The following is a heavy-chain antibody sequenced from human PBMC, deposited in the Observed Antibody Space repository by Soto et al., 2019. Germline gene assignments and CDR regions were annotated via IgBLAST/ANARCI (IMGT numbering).Heavy chain of an antibody. CDR3: AKGPDPNIGWPYYFDT. D-gene: IGHD6-19*01. CDR1: VFSLANFP. J-gene: IGHJ4*02. V-gene: IGHV3-48*02. Sequence: GSLRLSRVVSVFSLANFPMHWVRQTPGKGLEWISYISPRGDNIYYTESVKGRFTISRDNARNSLYLQMNSLRDEDAALYYCAKGPDPNIGWPYYFDTVDQGVPVTVSS. CDR2: ISPRGDNI.